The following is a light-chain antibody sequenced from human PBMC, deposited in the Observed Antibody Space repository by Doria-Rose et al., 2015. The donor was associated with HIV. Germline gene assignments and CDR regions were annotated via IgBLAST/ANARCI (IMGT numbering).Light chain of an antibody. CDR2: AAS. V-gene: IGKV1-8*01. Sequence: TQSPSSFSASTGDRVTITCRASQIVDNYLAWYQQQPGTAPKLLIYAASTLQSGVSSRFSVSGSGTDFTLTISSLQSEDFASYYCQQYYGYPYTFGQGTKLEIK. CDR1: QIVDNY. J-gene: IGKJ2*01. CDR3: QQYYGYPYT.